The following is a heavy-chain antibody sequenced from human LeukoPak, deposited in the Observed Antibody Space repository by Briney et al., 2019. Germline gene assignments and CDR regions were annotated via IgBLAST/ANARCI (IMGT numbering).Heavy chain of an antibody. CDR1: GGSFSGYY. V-gene: IGHV4-34*01. Sequence: SETLSLTCAVYGGSFSGYYWSWIRQPPGKGLEWIGEINHSGSTYYNPSLKSRVTISVDTSKNQFSLKLNSVTAADTAVYFCARDYYYETTGPLDYWGQGTLVTVSS. CDR3: ARDYYYETTGPLDY. D-gene: IGHD3-22*01. J-gene: IGHJ4*02. CDR2: INHSGST.